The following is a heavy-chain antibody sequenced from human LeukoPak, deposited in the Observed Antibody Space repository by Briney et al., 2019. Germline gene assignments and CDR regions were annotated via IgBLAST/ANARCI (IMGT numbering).Heavy chain of an antibody. CDR1: GGSISSYY. D-gene: IGHD5-18*01. Sequence: PSETLSLTCTVSGGSISSYYWSWIRQPPGKGLEWIGFFYYSGSTNYNPSLKSRVTISVDTSKNQFSLKLSSVTAADTAVYYCVGGYTPVVADYWGQGTLVTVSS. CDR2: FYYSGST. V-gene: IGHV4-59*08. CDR3: VGGYTPVVADY. J-gene: IGHJ4*02.